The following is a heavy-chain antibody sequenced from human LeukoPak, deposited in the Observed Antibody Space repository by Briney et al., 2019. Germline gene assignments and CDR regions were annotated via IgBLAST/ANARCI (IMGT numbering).Heavy chain of an antibody. V-gene: IGHV1-18*01. CDR1: GYTFTSYG. J-gene: IGHJ6*03. Sequence: ASVKVSCKASGYTFTSYGISWVRQAPGQGLEWMGWISAYNGNTNYAQKLQDRVTMTTDTSTSTAYMELRSLRSDDTAVYYCARNHYYDIWSTNYYYYYMDVWGKGTTVTISS. CDR2: ISAYNGNT. CDR3: ARNHYYDIWSTNYYYYYMDV. D-gene: IGHD3-3*01.